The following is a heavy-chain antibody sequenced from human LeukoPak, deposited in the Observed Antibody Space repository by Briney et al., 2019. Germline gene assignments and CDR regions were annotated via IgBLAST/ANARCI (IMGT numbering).Heavy chain of an antibody. D-gene: IGHD6-13*01. CDR2: IYSSGST. CDR3: ARVEGSSHYYYMDV. CDR1: GVSISSGSNY. V-gene: IGHV4-39*07. Sequence: SETLSLTCSVSGVSISSGSNYWGWIRQPPGKTLEWIGSIYSSGSTHYNPSLKSRVIILIDTAKNHFSLNLSSVTAADTAVYYCARVEGSSHYYYMDVWGKGTTVTVSS. J-gene: IGHJ6*03.